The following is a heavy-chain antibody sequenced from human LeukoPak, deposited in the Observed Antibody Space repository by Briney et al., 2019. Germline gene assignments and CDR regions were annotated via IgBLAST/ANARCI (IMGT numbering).Heavy chain of an antibody. CDR2: IYTSGST. V-gene: IGHV4-61*02. J-gene: IGHJ5*02. CDR3: ARAPQVPAAIGDWFDP. CDR1: GGSISSGSYY. Sequence: SETLSLTCTVSGGSISSGSYYWSWIRHPAGKGLEWIGRIYTSGSTNYNPSLKSRVTISVDTSKNQFSLKLSSVTAADTAVYYCARAPQVPAAIGDWFDPWGQGTLVTVSS. D-gene: IGHD2-2*01.